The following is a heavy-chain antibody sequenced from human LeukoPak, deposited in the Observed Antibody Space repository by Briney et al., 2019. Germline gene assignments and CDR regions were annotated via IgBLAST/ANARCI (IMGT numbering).Heavy chain of an antibody. D-gene: IGHD1-26*01. CDR1: GGSFSGYY. CDR3: ARATKRGAIF. Sequence: SETLSLTCAVYGGSFSGYYWSWIRQPPGKGLEWIGEINHSGGTNYNPSLKSRVTISVDTSKNQFSLKLSSVTAADTAVYYCARATKRGAIFWGQGTLVTVSS. J-gene: IGHJ4*02. CDR2: INHSGGT. V-gene: IGHV4-34*01.